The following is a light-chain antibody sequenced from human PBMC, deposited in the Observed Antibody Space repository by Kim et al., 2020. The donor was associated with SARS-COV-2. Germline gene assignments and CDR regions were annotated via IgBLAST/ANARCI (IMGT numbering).Light chain of an antibody. CDR2: WAS. J-gene: IGKJ2*03. Sequence: DIVMTQSPDSLAVSLGERATLNCKSSQTVLYNSNNKNYLAWYQQKPGQAPKLLIYWASIRESGVSDRFSGGGSETDFTLTISSLQAEDVAVYYCQQYYSTPPSFGKGTKLEI. CDR1: QTVLYNSNNKNY. V-gene: IGKV4-1*01. CDR3: QQYYSTPPS.